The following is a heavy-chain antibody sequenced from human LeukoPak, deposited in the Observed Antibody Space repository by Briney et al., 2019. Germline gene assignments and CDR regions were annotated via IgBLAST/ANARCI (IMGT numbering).Heavy chain of an antibody. V-gene: IGHV1-18*04. D-gene: IGHD3-9*01. CDR3: AREGYYDVLTGYPGDY. J-gene: IGHJ4*02. CDR1: GYTFIGYY. Sequence: ASVKVSCKASGYTFIGYYIYWVRQAPGQGLEWMGWISAYNGDTKYAQKFQGRVTMTTETSTSTAYMELRSLRSDDTAVYYCAREGYYDVLTGYPGDYWGQGTLVTVSS. CDR2: ISAYNGDT.